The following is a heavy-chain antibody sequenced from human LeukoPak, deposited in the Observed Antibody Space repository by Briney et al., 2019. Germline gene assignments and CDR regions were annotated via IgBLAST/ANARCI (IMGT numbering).Heavy chain of an antibody. Sequence: GGSLRLSCAASGFTFSSYAMSWVRQAQGKALEWVSPLSGSGGSTYYADSVKGRFTISRDNSKNTLYLQMNSLRAEDTAVYYCAKVAQMDTILGKFDNWGQGTLVTVSS. CDR2: LSGSGGST. CDR1: GFTFSSYA. V-gene: IGHV3-23*01. J-gene: IGHJ5*02. D-gene: IGHD5-24*01. CDR3: AKVAQMDTILGKFDN.